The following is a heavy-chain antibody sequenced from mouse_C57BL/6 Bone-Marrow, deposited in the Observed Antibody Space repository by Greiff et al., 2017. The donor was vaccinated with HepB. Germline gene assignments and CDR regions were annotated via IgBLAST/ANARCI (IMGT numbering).Heavy chain of an antibody. CDR1: GYTFTDYY. CDR3: AREEVYDYDEYYFDY. V-gene: IGHV1-84*01. Sequence: QVQLKQSGPELVKPGASVKISCKASGYTFTDYYINWVKQRPGQGLEWIGWIYPGSGNTKYNEKFKGKATLTVDTSSSTAYMQLSSLTSEDSAVYFCAREEVYDYDEYYFDYWGQGTTLTVSS. D-gene: IGHD2-4*01. CDR2: IYPGSGNT. J-gene: IGHJ2*01.